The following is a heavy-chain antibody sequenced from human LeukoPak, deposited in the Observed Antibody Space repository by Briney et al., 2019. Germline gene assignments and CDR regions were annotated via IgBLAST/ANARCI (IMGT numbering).Heavy chain of an antibody. CDR1: GFTFSSYG. V-gene: IGHV3-30*02. Sequence: GGSLRLSCAASGFTFSSYGMHWVRQAPGKGLEWVAFIRYDGSNKYYADSVKGRFTISRDNSKNTLYLQMNSLRAEDTAVYYCAKDREDIVVVPAGPLDYWGQGTLVTVSS. D-gene: IGHD2-2*01. J-gene: IGHJ4*02. CDR3: AKDREDIVVVPAGPLDY. CDR2: IRYDGSNK.